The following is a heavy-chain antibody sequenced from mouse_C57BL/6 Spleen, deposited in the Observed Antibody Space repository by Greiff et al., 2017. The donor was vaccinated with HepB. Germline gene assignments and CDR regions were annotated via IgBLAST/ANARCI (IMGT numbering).Heavy chain of an antibody. CDR2: IYPGGGYT. CDR1: GYTFTNYW. J-gene: IGHJ2*01. V-gene: IGHV1-63*01. CDR3: ARGDYYGSSLYYFDY. D-gene: IGHD1-1*01. Sequence: VQLQQSGAELVRPGTSVKMSCKASGYTFTNYWIGWAKQRPGHGLEWIGDIYPGGGYTNYNEKFKGKATLTADKSSSTAYMQFSSLTSEDSAIYYCARGDYYGSSLYYFDYWGQGTTLTVSS.